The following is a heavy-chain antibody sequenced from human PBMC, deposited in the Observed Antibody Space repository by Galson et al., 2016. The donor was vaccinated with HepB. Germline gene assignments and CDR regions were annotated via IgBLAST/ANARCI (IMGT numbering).Heavy chain of an antibody. CDR2: IYFTGST. V-gene: IGHV4-39*01. D-gene: IGHD5-12*01. CDR1: GGSIRTSTYY. Sequence: SETLSLTCTVSGGSIRTSTYYWGWIRQPPGKGLEWIGSIYFTGSTYYNPSLKSRVTISVDTSRNQFSLRLSSVTAADTAVYYCARHAPRAYRGYDYPPEGSPYYYSGLDVWGQGTTVTVSS. J-gene: IGHJ6*02. CDR3: ARHAPRAYRGYDYPPEGSPYYYSGLDV.